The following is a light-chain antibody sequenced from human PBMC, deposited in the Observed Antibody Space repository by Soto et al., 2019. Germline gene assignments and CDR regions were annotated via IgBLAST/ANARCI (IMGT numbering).Light chain of an antibody. CDR1: QSISSY. J-gene: IGKJ5*01. Sequence: EIVLTQSPATLSLSPGDRATLSCRASQSISSYLAWYQQKPGQAPRLLIYDASNRATGIPARFSGSGSGTDFTLTISSLESEDFAVYYCQQRSNFITFGQGTRLEIK. V-gene: IGKV3-11*01. CDR3: QQRSNFIT. CDR2: DAS.